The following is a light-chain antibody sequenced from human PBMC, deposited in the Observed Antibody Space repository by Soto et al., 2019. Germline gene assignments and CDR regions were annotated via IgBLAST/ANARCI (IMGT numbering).Light chain of an antibody. J-gene: IGLJ1*01. V-gene: IGLV2-14*01. Sequence: QSALTQAASVSGSPGQSITISCTGTSSDDALYFYVSWFQQHPGKAPKLLLCEVSKRPSGVPLRFSGSRSGKTVSLTISGLQADDEADYYCIGSLGADTYVFGTGTKLTVL. CDR1: SSDDALYFY. CDR3: IGSLGADTYV. CDR2: EVS.